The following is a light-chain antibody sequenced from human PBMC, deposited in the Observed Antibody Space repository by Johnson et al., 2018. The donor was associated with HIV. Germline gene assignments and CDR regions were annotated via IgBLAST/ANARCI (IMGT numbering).Light chain of an antibody. Sequence: QSVLTQPPSVSAAPGQKVTISCSGSSSNIGNNYVSWYQQLPGTAPKLLIYDNNKRPAGIPDRFSGSKSGTSATLGIPGLQTGDDADYYCAAWDDSLNGSYGFGTGTKVTVL. CDR3: AAWDDSLNGSYG. V-gene: IGLV1-51*01. J-gene: IGLJ1*01. CDR2: DNN. CDR1: SSNIGNNY.